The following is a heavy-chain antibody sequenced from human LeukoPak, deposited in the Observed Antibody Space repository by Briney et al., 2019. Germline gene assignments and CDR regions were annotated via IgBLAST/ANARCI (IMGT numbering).Heavy chain of an antibody. CDR2: IYPGDSDT. J-gene: IGHJ3*02. Sequence: GESLKISCKGSGYSFTSYWIAWVRQMPGKGLEWMGIIYPGDSDTIYSPSFQGQVTISADKSITTAYLQWSSLKASDTVMYYCARQDSSGYYAFDIWGQGTMVTVSS. D-gene: IGHD3-22*01. V-gene: IGHV5-51*01. CDR3: ARQDSSGYYAFDI. CDR1: GYSFTSYW.